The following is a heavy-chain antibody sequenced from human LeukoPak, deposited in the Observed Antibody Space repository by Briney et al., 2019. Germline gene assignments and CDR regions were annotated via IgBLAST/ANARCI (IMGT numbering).Heavy chain of an antibody. Sequence: GASVKVSCKASGYTFTSYDINWVRQGTGQGLEWMGWMNPNSGNTGYAQKFQGRVTMTRNTSISTAYMELSSLRSEDTAVYYCARGRSSSAPDDDYWGQGTLVTVSS. CDR3: ARGRSSSAPDDDY. D-gene: IGHD6-6*01. J-gene: IGHJ4*02. CDR2: MNPNSGNT. CDR1: GYTFTSYD. V-gene: IGHV1-8*01.